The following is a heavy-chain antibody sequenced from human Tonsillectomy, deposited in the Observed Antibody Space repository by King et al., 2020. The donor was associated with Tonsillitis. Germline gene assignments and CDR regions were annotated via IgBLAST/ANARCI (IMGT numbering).Heavy chain of an antibody. CDR2: IIPLFGTA. V-gene: IGHV1-69*01. D-gene: IGHD2-15*01. CDR1: GGTFSSYP. J-gene: IGHJ6*02. CDR3: ASRSSGRDYYYYGMDV. Sequence: QLVQSGAEVKKPGSSVKVSCKASGGTFSSYPISWVRQAPGQGLEWMGGIIPLFGTANYAQKFQGRVTITADESTSSAYMGLSSLRSEDTAVYYCASRSSGRDYYYYGMDVWGQGTTVTVSS.